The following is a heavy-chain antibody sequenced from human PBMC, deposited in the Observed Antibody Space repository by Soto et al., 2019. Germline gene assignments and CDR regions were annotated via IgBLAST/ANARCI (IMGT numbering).Heavy chain of an antibody. Sequence: PSGTLSLTCTVSGGSLSSYYSSWVRQPPGKGLEWIGYIYYSGSTNYNPSLKSRVTISVDTSKNQFSLKLSSVTAADTAVYYCARDRRYQGFDYWGQGTLVTVSS. CDR2: IYYSGST. D-gene: IGHD1-20*01. CDR1: GGSLSSYY. J-gene: IGHJ4*02. CDR3: ARDRRYQGFDY. V-gene: IGHV4-59*01.